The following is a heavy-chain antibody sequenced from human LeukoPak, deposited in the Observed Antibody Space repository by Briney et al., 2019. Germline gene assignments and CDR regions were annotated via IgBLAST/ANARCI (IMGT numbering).Heavy chain of an antibody. V-gene: IGHV5-51*01. CDR3: ARHGLLNYYLSGSQYYYYYYMDV. J-gene: IGHJ6*03. D-gene: IGHD3-10*01. Sequence: GESLKISCKGSGYSFTSYWIGWVRQMPGKGLEWMGIIYPGDSDTRYSPSFQGQVTISAGKSISTAYLQWSSLKASDTAMYYCARHGLLNYYLSGSQYYYYYYMDVWGKGTTVTVSS. CDR1: GYSFTSYW. CDR2: IYPGDSDT.